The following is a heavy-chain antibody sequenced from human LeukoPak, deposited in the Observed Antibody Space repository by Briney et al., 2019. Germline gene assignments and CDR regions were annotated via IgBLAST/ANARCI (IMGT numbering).Heavy chain of an antibody. Sequence: SETLSLTCTGSGFSISSYYWSWIRQPPGKGLEWVGYIYYSGSTNYNPSLKSRVPISVDTAKAQFSLKLSSVTAADTAVYYCAREGERGPTIDYWGQGTLVTVSS. CDR3: AREGERGPTIDY. J-gene: IGHJ4*02. V-gene: IGHV4-59*01. CDR2: IYYSGST. CDR1: GFSISSYY. D-gene: IGHD3-10*01.